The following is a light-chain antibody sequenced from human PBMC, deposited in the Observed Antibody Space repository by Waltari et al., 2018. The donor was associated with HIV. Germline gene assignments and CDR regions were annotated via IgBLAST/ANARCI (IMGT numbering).Light chain of an antibody. V-gene: IGLV2-8*01. Sequence: QSALTQPPSASGSPGQSVTISCTGTGNDVGGYNYVSWYQLHPGKAPKLLIYDVTKRPSGVPERFCGSKSGNTASLTVSGLQVDDEADYYCSSYAGSAVVFGGGTKLTVL. CDR3: SSYAGSAVV. CDR1: GNDVGGYNY. CDR2: DVT. J-gene: IGLJ2*01.